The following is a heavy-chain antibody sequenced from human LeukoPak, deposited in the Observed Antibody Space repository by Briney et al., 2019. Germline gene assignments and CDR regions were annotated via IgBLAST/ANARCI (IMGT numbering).Heavy chain of an antibody. CDR2: VYISGST. J-gene: IGHJ4*02. Sequence: SQTLSLTCTVSGGSISSGSYYWTWIRQPAGKGLEWIGRVYISGSTNYNPSLKSRVTISVDTSKNQFSLKLSSVTAADTAVYYCARDGYLAVDYWGQGTLVTVSS. V-gene: IGHV4-61*02. CDR1: GGSISSGSYY. D-gene: IGHD2-2*03. CDR3: ARDGYLAVDY.